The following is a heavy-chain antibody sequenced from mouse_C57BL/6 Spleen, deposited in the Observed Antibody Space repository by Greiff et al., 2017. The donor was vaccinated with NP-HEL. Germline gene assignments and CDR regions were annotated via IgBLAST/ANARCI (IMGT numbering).Heavy chain of an antibody. J-gene: IGHJ1*03. V-gene: IGHV1-55*01. CDR1: GYTFTSYW. CDR3: ARNYGSSFPSYWYFDV. D-gene: IGHD1-1*01. CDR2: IYPGSGST. Sequence: VKLQQPGAELVKPGASVKMSCKASGYTFTSYWITWVKQRPGQGLEWIGDIYPGSGSTNYNEKFKSKATLTVDTSSSTAYMQLSSLTSEDSAVYYCARNYGSSFPSYWYFDVWGTGTTVTVSS.